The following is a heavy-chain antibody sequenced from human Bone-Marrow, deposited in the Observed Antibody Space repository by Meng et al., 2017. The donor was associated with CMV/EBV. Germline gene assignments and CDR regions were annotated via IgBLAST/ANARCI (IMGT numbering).Heavy chain of an antibody. V-gene: IGHV3-23*01. CDR1: RFTFNSYA. CDR2: ITDSGFGT. D-gene: IGHD3-10*01. J-gene: IGHJ4*02. CDR3: ARGIGAPDY. Sequence: LRLSCATSRFTFNSYAMSWVRQAPGKGLEWVSAITDSGFGTFYADSVKGRFTISRDNSKSTLYLQMSSLRAEDTAVYYCARGIGAPDYWGQGTLVTVSS.